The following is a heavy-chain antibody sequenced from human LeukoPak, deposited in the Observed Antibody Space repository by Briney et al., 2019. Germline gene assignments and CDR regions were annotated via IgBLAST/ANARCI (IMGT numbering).Heavy chain of an antibody. CDR3: ARDKHYYDSSGYYRTIRQGLDY. J-gene: IGHJ4*02. CDR2: FDPEDGET. D-gene: IGHD3-22*01. Sequence: GASVKVSCKVSGHTLTELSMHWVRQAPGKGLEWMGGFDPEDGETIYAQKFQGRVTMTEDTSTDTAYMELSSLRSEDTAVYYCARDKHYYDSSGYYRTIRQGLDYWGQGTLVTVSS. V-gene: IGHV1-24*01. CDR1: GHTLTELS.